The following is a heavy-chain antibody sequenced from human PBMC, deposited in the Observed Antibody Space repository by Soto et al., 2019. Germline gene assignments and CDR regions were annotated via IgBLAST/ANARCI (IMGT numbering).Heavy chain of an antibody. D-gene: IGHD1-26*01. Sequence: EVQLLESGGGSVQPGGSLRLSCAASGFTFSSYAMHWVRRPPGKGLEWVSSISGSGGTAYYADSVKGRFSISRDSLVKTLYLQVNSLRAEDTAVYYCAKGLGQTWHFDYWGQGTLVTVPP. CDR2: ISGSGGTA. V-gene: IGHV3-23*01. J-gene: IGHJ4*02. CDR3: AKGLGQTWHFDY. CDR1: GFTFSSYA.